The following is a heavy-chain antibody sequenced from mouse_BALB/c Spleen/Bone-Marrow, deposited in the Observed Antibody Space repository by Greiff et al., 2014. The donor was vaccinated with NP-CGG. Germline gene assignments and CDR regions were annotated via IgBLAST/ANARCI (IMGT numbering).Heavy chain of an antibody. CDR1: GYTSTSYY. CDR3: AREANWNFDY. D-gene: IGHD4-1*01. V-gene: IGHV1S56*01. CDR2: IYPGNVNT. J-gene: IGHJ2*01. Sequence: QVQLKESGPELVKPGASVRISCKAAGYTSTSYYIHWVKQRPGQGLEWIGWIYPGNVNTKYNEKFKGKATLTADKASSTAYFLLSSLTSEDSAVYFCAREANWNFDYWGQGTTLTVSS.